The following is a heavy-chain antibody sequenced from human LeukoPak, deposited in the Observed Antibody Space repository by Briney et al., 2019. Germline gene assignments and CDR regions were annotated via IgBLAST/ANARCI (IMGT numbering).Heavy chain of an antibody. CDR2: IYTGGST. V-gene: IGHV4-61*02. CDR1: GGSISSGSYY. CDR3: ARDSSDAPGWYGTGWFDP. Sequence: SETLSLTCTVSGGSISSGSYYWSWIRRPAGKGLEWIGRIYTGGSTNYNPSLKSRVTISVDTSKNQLSLKLSSVTAADTAVYYCARDSSDAPGWYGTGWFDPWGQGTLVTVSS. D-gene: IGHD6-19*01. J-gene: IGHJ5*02.